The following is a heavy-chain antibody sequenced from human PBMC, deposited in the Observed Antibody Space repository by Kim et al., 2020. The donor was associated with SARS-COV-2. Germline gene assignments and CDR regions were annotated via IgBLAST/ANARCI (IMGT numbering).Heavy chain of an antibody. D-gene: IGHD1-7*01. CDR2: K. V-gene: IGHV3-30*15. CDR3: VRANYHWFDP. J-gene: IGHJ5*02. Sequence: KSYADSVKGRFTISRDNSQSTLYLQMSSLRGEDPAVYYCVRANYHWFDPWGQGTQVTVSS.